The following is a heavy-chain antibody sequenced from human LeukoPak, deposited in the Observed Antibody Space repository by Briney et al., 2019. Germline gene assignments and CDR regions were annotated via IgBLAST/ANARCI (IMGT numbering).Heavy chain of an antibody. Sequence: GGSLRLSCAASGFTFSSYSMNWVRQAPGKGLEWVSSISSSSSYIYYADSLKGRFTISRDNAKNSLYLRMNSLRAEDPAVYYCAREPGIAAVDAFDIWGQGTMVTVSS. CDR2: ISSSSSYI. CDR3: AREPGIAAVDAFDI. V-gene: IGHV3-21*01. J-gene: IGHJ3*02. CDR1: GFTFSSYS. D-gene: IGHD6-13*01.